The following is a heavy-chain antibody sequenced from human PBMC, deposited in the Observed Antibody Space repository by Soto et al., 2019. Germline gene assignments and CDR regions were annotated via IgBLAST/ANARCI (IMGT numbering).Heavy chain of an antibody. J-gene: IGHJ6*02. V-gene: IGHV4-61*01. D-gene: IGHD3-3*02. Sequence: SETLSLTCAVSGGSVSSGSYYWSWIRQPPGKGLEWIGYMYYSGNPYYNPSLKSRVGISVDTSKNQFSLKLTSVTAADTAVYYCARGDGYIFYYYYGLDVWGQGTTVTVSS. CDR1: GGSVSSGSYY. CDR3: ARGDGYIFYYYYGLDV. CDR2: MYYSGNP.